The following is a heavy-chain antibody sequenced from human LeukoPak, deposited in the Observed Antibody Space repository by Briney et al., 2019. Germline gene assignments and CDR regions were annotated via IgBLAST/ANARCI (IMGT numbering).Heavy chain of an antibody. CDR2: IFYSGGT. CDR1: GGSIRDYY. D-gene: IGHD3-22*01. Sequence: PSETLSLTCTVSGGSIRDYYWTWVRQPPGKGLEWIGYIFYSGGTNYNPSLKSRVTISVDTSKNQFSPKLRSVTAADTAVYYCARAPPTRFYDSTGFLDYWGQGTLVTVSS. J-gene: IGHJ4*02. CDR3: ARAPPTRFYDSTGFLDY. V-gene: IGHV4-59*01.